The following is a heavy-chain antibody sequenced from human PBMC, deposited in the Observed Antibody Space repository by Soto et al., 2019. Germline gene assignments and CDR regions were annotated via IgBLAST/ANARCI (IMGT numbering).Heavy chain of an antibody. CDR2: ISYDGSDE. CDR3: AIEARGVYAHY. Sequence: QVQLVESGGGVVQPGRSLRLSCAASGFTFSDYAMHWVRQAPGKGLEWVSTISYDGSDEYYPDSVKGRFTISKDISRKTLFLEMDYLRDEDTAVYYCAIEARGVYAHYWGQGTLVTVSS. V-gene: IGHV3-30-3*01. CDR1: GFTFSDYA. D-gene: IGHD6-6*01. J-gene: IGHJ4*02.